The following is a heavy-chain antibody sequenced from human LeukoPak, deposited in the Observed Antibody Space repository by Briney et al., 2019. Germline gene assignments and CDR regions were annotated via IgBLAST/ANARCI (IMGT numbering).Heavy chain of an antibody. D-gene: IGHD4-11*01. CDR2: ISSSSSYI. V-gene: IGHV3-21*04. CDR3: ARTPRGLHHRYYYYYMDV. J-gene: IGHJ6*03. Sequence: SGGSLRLSCAASGFTFSTYPVIWVRQAPGKGLEWVSSISSSSSYIYYADSVKGRFTISRDNAKNSLYLQMNSLRAEDTAVYYCARTPRGLHHRYYYYYMDVWGKGTTVTVSS. CDR1: GFTFSTYP.